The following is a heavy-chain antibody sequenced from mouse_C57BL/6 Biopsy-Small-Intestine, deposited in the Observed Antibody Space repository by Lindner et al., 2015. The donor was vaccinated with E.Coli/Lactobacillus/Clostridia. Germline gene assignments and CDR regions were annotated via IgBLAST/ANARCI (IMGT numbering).Heavy chain of an antibody. V-gene: IGHV1-64*01. Sequence: SVKVSCKASGYTFTNYYMHWVRQAPGQGLEWMGIINPSGRITTYAQRFQGRVTMTRDTSTSTDFLELSSLRSEDTAVYYCARDETATHYPLYGGPVPYAGYYFDYWGQGTLVTVSS. CDR2: INPSGRIT. CDR1: GYTFTNYY. D-gene: IGHD1-1*02. J-gene: IGHJ2*01. CDR3: ARDETATHYPLYGGPVPYAGYYFDY.